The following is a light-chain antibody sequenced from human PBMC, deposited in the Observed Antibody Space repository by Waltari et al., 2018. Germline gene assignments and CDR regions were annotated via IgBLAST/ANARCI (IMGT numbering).Light chain of an antibody. CDR2: TAS. CDR1: QSIGTW. J-gene: IGKJ5*01. Sequence: DIQMTQSPSTLSASVGDRVTITCRASQSIGTWLAWYQQKPGKAPKLLIYTASPLESGVPSRFSGSGAGTEFTLTIRRLQPDDFATYDCQQYQTDVITFGQGTRLDIK. CDR3: QQYQTDVIT. V-gene: IGKV1-5*03.